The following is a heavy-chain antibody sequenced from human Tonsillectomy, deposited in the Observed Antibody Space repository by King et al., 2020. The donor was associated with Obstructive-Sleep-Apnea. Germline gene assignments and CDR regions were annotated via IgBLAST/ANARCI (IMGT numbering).Heavy chain of an antibody. Sequence: VQLVESGGGLVQPGRSLRLSCAASGFTFDDYAMHWVRQAPGKGLEWVSGINWNSGTIGYADSVKGRFTISRDNAKNSLYLQMNSLRPEDTALYYCGKDKSSGWYGPSDYWDQGTLVTVSS. CDR2: INWNSGTI. J-gene: IGHJ4*02. V-gene: IGHV3-9*01. CDR1: GFTFDDYA. D-gene: IGHD6-19*01. CDR3: GKDKSSGWYGPSDY.